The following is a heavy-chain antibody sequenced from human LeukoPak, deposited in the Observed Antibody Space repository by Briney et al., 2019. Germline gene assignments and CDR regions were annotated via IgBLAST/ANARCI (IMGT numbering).Heavy chain of an antibody. D-gene: IGHD4-11*01. J-gene: IGHJ4*02. CDR2: INTDGSNT. V-gene: IGHV3-74*01. CDR3: ARGLPTDY. CDR1: GFTFRSYW. Sequence: GGSLRLSCAASGFTFRSYWMHWVRQAPGKGLVWVSHINTDGSNTNFADSVKGRFFISRDNAKNTLYLQMNSLRAEDTAVYYCARGLPTDYWGQGTLVTVSS.